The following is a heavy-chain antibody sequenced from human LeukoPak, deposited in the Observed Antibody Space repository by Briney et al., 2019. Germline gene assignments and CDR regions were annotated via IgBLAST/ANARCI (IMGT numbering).Heavy chain of an antibody. Sequence: PSETLSLTCAVYGGSFSGYYWSWIRQPPGKGLEWIGEINHSGSTNYNPSLKSRVTISVDTSKNQFSLKLSSVTAADTAVYHCARGGSSTSCYDYWGQGTLVTVSS. V-gene: IGHV4-34*01. CDR3: ARGGSSTSCYDY. J-gene: IGHJ4*02. CDR1: GGSFSGYY. D-gene: IGHD2-2*01. CDR2: INHSGST.